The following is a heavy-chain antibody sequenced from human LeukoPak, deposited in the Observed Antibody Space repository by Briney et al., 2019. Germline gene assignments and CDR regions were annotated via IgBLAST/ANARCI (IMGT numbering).Heavy chain of an antibody. D-gene: IGHD4-11*01. CDR3: ARERTVIGAVDAFDI. V-gene: IGHV6-1*01. CDR2: TYHRSKLYN. J-gene: IGHJ3*02. Sequence: SQTLSLTCAISGDSVSINSAAWNSVRQSPSRGLEWLGRTYHRSKLYNDYAASVKSRITINPDTSKNQFSLQLNSVTPEDTAVYYCARERTVIGAVDAFDIWGQGTMVTVSS. CDR1: GDSVSINSAA.